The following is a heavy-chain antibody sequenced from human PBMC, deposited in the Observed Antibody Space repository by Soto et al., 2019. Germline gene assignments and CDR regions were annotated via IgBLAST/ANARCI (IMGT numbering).Heavy chain of an antibody. D-gene: IGHD5-18*01. CDR1: GGSINTGGYF. J-gene: IGHJ5*02. Sequence: PSETLSLTCTVSGGSINTGGYFWTWIRQHPGKGLEWIGYIASSGSTYYNPSLKSRVTISVDRSKNQFSLKLSSVTAADTAVYYCARGTARNWFDPWGQGTLVTVSS. CDR3: ARGTARNWFDP. V-gene: IGHV4-31*03. CDR2: IASSGST.